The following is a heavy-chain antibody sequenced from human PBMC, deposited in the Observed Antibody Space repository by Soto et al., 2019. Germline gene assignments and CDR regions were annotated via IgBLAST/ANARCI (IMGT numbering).Heavy chain of an antibody. D-gene: IGHD3-10*01. Sequence: PGGSLSLSCAASGFTFSSYDMSWVRQAPGKGLEWVSTVDSAGSTYYADSVTGRFTISRDNSRNTLSLQMNSLRAEDTAVYYCAKHRLARGIDYWGQGTPVTSPQ. J-gene: IGHJ4*02. CDR2: VDSAGST. CDR3: AKHRLARGIDY. CDR1: GFTFSSYD. V-gene: IGHV3-23*01.